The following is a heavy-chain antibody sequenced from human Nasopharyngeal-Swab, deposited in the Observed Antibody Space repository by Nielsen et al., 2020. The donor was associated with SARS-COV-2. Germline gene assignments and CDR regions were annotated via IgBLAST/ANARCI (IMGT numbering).Heavy chain of an antibody. CDR2: IKQDGGEK. CDR1: GFTFSNYW. V-gene: IGHV3-7*03. Sequence: GESLKISCAPSGFTFSNYWMSWVRQAPGKGLEWVANIKQDGGEKYYVDSVKGRFTISRDNAKNSLYLQMNSLRAEDTAVYFCARAVAGATDYWGQGTLVTVSS. D-gene: IGHD1-26*01. J-gene: IGHJ4*02. CDR3: ARAVAGATDY.